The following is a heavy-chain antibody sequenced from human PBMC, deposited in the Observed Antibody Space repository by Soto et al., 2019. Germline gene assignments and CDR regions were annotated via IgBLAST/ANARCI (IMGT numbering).Heavy chain of an antibody. CDR1: GFTFSSFV. J-gene: IGHJ4*02. CDR2: IGSRGDST. Sequence: ESGGGLVQPGGSLRLSCAASGFTFSSFVMSWVRQAPGKGLEWVSAIGSRGDSTYYADSVKGRFTISGDNSKNTLYLQMNSLRAEDTAVYYCAKDLIYGYNSGRPFDSWGQGTLVTVSS. D-gene: IGHD6-19*01. CDR3: AKDLIYGYNSGRPFDS. V-gene: IGHV3-23*01.